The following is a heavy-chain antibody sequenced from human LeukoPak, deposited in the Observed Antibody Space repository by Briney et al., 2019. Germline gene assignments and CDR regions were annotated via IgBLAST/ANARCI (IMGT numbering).Heavy chain of an antibody. J-gene: IGHJ4*02. V-gene: IGHV5-51*01. CDR3: ARGRGATVIANFDY. Sequence: GESLKISCKSSGYTFTGYWIGWVRQMPGKGLEWMGIISPGDSDTRYSPSFQGHVTMSADKSINTAYLQWGSLKASDTAMYYCARGRGATVIANFDYWGQGTLVTVSS. CDR2: ISPGDSDT. D-gene: IGHD4-17*01. CDR1: GYTFTGYW.